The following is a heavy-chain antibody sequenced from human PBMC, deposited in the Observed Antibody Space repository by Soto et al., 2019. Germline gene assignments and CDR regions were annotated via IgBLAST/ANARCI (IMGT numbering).Heavy chain of an antibody. CDR2: ISYDGSNK. CDR1: GFTFSSYG. D-gene: IGHD3-22*01. CDR3: AKDGPSSYYYDSSGSIPKVPGY. V-gene: IGHV3-30*18. J-gene: IGHJ4*02. Sequence: PGGSLRLSCAASGFTFSSYGMHWVRQAPGKGLEWVAVISYDGSNKYYADSVKGRFTISRDNSKNTLYLQMNSLRAEDTAVYYCAKDGPSSYYYDSSGSIPKVPGYWGQGTLVTVSS.